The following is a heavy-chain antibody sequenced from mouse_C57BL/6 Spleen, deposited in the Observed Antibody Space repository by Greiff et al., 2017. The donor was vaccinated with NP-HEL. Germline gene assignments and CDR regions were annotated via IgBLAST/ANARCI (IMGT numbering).Heavy chain of an antibody. CDR2: IDPSDSYT. Sequence: QVQLQQPGAELVKPGASVKLSCKASGYTFTSYWMQWVKQRPGQGLEWIGEIDPSDSYTNYNQKFKGKATLTVDTSSCRAYMRRSSLTSEDCAVYYCAREGTGRFEYWGQGTALTVSS. CDR1: GYTFTSYW. CDR3: AREGTGRFEY. J-gene: IGHJ2*01. D-gene: IGHD4-1*01. V-gene: IGHV1-50*01.